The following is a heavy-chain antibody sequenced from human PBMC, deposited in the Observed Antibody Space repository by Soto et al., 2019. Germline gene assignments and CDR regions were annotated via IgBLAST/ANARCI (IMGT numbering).Heavy chain of an antibody. CDR3: ARSVRASGSYVLLGLGEGWFDP. CDR1: EYNFARYG. D-gene: IGHD3-10*01. Sequence: QVLLVQSGAEVKNLGASVKVSCKAYEYNFARYGITWVRQAPGQGLEWMGWINIYNENTKYAQKFQGRVTMTTDTSTTTAYMELRSLRSDDTAVYYCARSVRASGSYVLLGLGEGWFDPWGQGTLVTVSS. CDR2: INIYNENT. J-gene: IGHJ5*02. V-gene: IGHV1-18*01.